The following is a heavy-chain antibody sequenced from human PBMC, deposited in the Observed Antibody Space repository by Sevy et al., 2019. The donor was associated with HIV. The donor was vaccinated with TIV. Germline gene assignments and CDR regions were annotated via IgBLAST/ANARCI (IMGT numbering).Heavy chain of an antibody. CDR2: IWWDGSEK. CDR3: VRDPQINDIAESSIIH. J-gene: IGHJ4*02. D-gene: IGHD2-2*01. V-gene: IGHV3-33*01. CDR1: GFTFRKYG. Sequence: GGSLRLSCAASGFTFRKYGMHWVRQAPGKGLEWVAAIWWDGSEKYYVDSVKGRFTSSRVNSGDTMYLQMRSLRADDTAVYYCVRDPQINDIAESSIIHWGQGTLVTVSS.